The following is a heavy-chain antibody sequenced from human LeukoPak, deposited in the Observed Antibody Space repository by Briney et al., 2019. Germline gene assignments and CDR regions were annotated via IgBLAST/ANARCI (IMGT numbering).Heavy chain of an antibody. D-gene: IGHD3-22*01. Sequence: GASVKVSCKASGYTFTGYHMHWVRQAPGQGLEWMGWINPNSGGTNYAQKFQGRVTMTRDTSISTAYMDLSKLRSDDTAVYYCARGRGEYYDSSDYYYTDFDYWGQGTLVTVSS. CDR3: ARGRGEYYDSSDYYYTDFDY. J-gene: IGHJ4*02. V-gene: IGHV1-2*02. CDR2: INPNSGGT. CDR1: GYTFTGYH.